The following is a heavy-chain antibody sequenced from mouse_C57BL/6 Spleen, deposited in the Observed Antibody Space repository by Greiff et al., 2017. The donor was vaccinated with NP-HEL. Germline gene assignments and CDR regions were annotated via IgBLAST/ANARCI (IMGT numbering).Heavy chain of an antibody. CDR3: ARANLLYYAMDY. CDR2: IHPNSGST. V-gene: IGHV1-64*01. J-gene: IGHJ4*01. CDR1: GYTFTSYW. Sequence: QVQLQQPGAELVKPGASVKLSCKASGYTFTSYWMHWVKQRPGQGLEWIGMIHPNSGSTNYNEKFKSKATLTVDKSSSTAYMQLSSLTSEDSAVYYCARANLLYYAMDYWGQGTSVTVSS. D-gene: IGHD2-1*01.